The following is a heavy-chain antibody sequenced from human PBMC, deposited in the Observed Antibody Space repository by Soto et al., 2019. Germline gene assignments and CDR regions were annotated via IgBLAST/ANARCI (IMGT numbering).Heavy chain of an antibody. V-gene: IGHV1-69*12. J-gene: IGHJ3*01. CDR1: GGTFSSYA. CDR2: IIPIFGTA. Sequence: QVQLVQSGAEVKKPGSSVKVSCKASGGTFSSYAISWVRQAPGQGLEWMGGIIPIFGTANYAQKFQGRVTITADESTRAAYMELSGLRSEDTAVHYCSRRSDAAFDLWGQGTMVTVSS. CDR3: SRRSDAAFDL.